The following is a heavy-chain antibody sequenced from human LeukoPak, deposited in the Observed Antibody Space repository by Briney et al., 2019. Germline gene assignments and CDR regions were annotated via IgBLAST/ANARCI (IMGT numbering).Heavy chain of an antibody. J-gene: IGHJ4*02. V-gene: IGHV1-46*01. CDR1: GYTFTSYY. CDR3: ARGMIVVVPAADQYGRYSSSPRFDY. D-gene: IGHD2-2*01. CDR2: INPSGGST. Sequence: ASVKVSCKASGYTFTSYYMHWVRQAPGQGLEWMGIINPSGGSTSYAQKFQGRVTMTRDTSTSTVYMELSSLRSEDTAVYYCARGMIVVVPAADQYGRYSSSPRFDYWGQGTLVTVSS.